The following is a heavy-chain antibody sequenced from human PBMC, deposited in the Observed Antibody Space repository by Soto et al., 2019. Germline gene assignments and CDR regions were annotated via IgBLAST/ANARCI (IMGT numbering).Heavy chain of an antibody. J-gene: IGHJ3*02. CDR3: ATLSNYDYGPLESAFDI. D-gene: IGHD3-10*01. V-gene: IGHV4-59*01. Sequence: QVQLQESGPGLVKPSETLSLTCTVSGGSISSYYWSWIRQPPGKGLEWVGYIYYSGSTNYNPSLRSRVTISVDTSKNQFSLKLSSVTAADTAVYYCATLSNYDYGPLESAFDIWGQGTMVTVSS. CDR2: IYYSGST. CDR1: GGSISSYY.